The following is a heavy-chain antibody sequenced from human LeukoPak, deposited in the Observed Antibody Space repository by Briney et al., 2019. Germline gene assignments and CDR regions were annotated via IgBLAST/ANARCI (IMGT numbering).Heavy chain of an antibody. CDR3: ARAGPIVVVVAALGGFDP. CDR1: GGSISSGDYY. CDR2: IYYSGST. D-gene: IGHD2-15*01. J-gene: IGHJ5*02. Sequence: SETLSLTCTVSGGSISSGDYYWSWIRQPPGKGLGWIGYIYYSGSTYYNPSLKSRVTISVDTSKNQFSLKLSSVTAADTAVYYCARAGPIVVVVAALGGFDPWGQGTLVTVSS. V-gene: IGHV4-30-4*01.